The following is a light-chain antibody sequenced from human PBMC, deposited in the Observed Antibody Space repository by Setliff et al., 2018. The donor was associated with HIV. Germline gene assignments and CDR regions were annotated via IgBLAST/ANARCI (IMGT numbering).Light chain of an antibody. Sequence: PGQEVTISCSGSSSNIGSNYVSWYQQLPGTAPKLLIYDNSKRPSGIPDRFSGSKSGTSATLGITGLQTGDEADYYCGTWDGSLSVYVFGTGTKVTVL. CDR2: DNS. V-gene: IGLV1-51*01. CDR3: GTWDGSLSVYV. J-gene: IGLJ1*01. CDR1: SSNIGSNY.